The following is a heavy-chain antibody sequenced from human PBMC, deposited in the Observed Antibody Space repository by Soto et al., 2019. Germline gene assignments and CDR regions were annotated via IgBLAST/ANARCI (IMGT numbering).Heavy chain of an antibody. J-gene: IGHJ6*02. Sequence: QVQLVQSGAEVKKPGASVKVSCKAPRYIFTAYFMHWVRQAPGQGLEWMGGIIPVFGTPDYAQKFQGRVTITADESTRTASMELSSLRSDDTAVYYCARERSVGYCITTTCPKPFYYYAMDVWGQGTTVTVSS. V-gene: IGHV1-69*01. D-gene: IGHD2-2*01. CDR1: RYIFTAYF. CDR2: IIPVFGTP. CDR3: ARERSVGYCITTTCPKPFYYYAMDV.